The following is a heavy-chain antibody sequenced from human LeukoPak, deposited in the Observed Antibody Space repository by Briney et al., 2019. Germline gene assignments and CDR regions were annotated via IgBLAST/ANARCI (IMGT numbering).Heavy chain of an antibody. D-gene: IGHD2-21*02. V-gene: IGHV3-7*01. CDR3: TRDFGSIVVVTAIVD. CDR1: GFTFSNYW. J-gene: IGHJ4*02. Sequence: GGSLRLSCAASGFTFSNYWMSWVRQAPGKGLEWVANIRPDGSEKYYVDSVKGRFTISRDNAKNSLYLQMNSLRAEDTAIYYCTRDFGSIVVVTAIVDWGQGTLVTVS. CDR2: IRPDGSEK.